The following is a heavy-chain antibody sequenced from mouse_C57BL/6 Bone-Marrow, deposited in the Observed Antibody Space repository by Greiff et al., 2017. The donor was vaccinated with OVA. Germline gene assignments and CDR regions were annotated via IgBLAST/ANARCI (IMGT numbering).Heavy chain of an antibody. CDR1: GYTFTSYG. J-gene: IGHJ2*01. Sequence: VKVVESGAELARPGASVKLSCKASGYTFTSYGISWVKQRTGQGLEWIGEIYPRSGNTYYNEKFKGKATLTADKSSSTAYMELRSLTSEDSAVYFCARTLYWGQGTTLTVSS. CDR3: ARTLY. V-gene: IGHV1-81*01. CDR2: IYPRSGNT.